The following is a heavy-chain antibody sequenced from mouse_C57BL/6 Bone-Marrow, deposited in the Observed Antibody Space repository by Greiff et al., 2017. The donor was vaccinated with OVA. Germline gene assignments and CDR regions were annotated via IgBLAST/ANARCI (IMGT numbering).Heavy chain of an antibody. CDR1: GFTFSDYG. Sequence: DVKLVESGGGLVKPGGSLKLSCAASGFTFSDYGMHWVRQAPEKGLEWVAYISSGSSTIYYADTVKGRFTISRDNAKNTLFLQMTSLRSEDTAMYYCASNYGRDYAMDYWGQETSVTVSS. D-gene: IGHD1-1*01. V-gene: IGHV5-17*01. J-gene: IGHJ4*01. CDR2: ISSGSSTI. CDR3: ASNYGRDYAMDY.